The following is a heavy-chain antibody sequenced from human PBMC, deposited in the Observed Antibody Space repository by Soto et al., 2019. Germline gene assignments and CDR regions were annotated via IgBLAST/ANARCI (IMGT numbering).Heavy chain of an antibody. Sequence: PSETLSLTNTVSGVYIRSGGYSWSWIRQPPGKGLEWIGYIYHSGSTYYNPSLKSRVTISVDRSKNQFSLKLSSVTAADTAVYYCAQFPRDFWSGYGRPYYYYGMDVWGQGTTVTVS. CDR3: AQFPRDFWSGYGRPYYYYGMDV. CDR1: GVYIRSGGYS. V-gene: IGHV4-30-2*01. CDR2: IYHSGST. J-gene: IGHJ6*02. D-gene: IGHD3-3*01.